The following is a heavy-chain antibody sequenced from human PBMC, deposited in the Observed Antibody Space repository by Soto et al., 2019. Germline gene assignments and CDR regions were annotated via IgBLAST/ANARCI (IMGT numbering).Heavy chain of an antibody. CDR3: ARGLFGQQWLVGFDT. J-gene: IGHJ4*02. Sequence: QVHLVQSGAEVKKPGSSVKVSCKASGGSFSNYIFAWVRQAPGQGLEWMGGTIPMFATAQYAQKLQGRVTITAGESTSTVYMDLTSLTSDDTAVYYCARGLFGQQWLVGFDTWGQGTLVTVSS. D-gene: IGHD6-19*01. V-gene: IGHV1-69*01. CDR2: TIPMFATA. CDR1: GGSFSNYI.